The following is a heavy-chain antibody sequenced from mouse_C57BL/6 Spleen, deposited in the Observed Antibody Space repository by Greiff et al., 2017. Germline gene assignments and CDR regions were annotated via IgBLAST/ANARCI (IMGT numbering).Heavy chain of an antibody. CDR3: ARPLYYGNYDAMDY. CDR1: GFTFSDYG. D-gene: IGHD2-1*01. V-gene: IGHV5-17*01. CDR2: ISSGSSTI. Sequence: EVKVVESGGGLVKPGGSLKLSCAASGFTFSDYGMHWVRQAPEKGLEWVAYISSGSSTIYYADTVKGRFTISRDNAKNTLFLQMTSLRSADTAMYYCARPLYYGNYDAMDYWGQGTSVTVSS. J-gene: IGHJ4*01.